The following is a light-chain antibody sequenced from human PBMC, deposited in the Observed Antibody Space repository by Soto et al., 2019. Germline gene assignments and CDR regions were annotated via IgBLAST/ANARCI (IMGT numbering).Light chain of an antibody. Sequence: EIVMTPSPATLSVSPGERATLSRWASQSVSSNLAWYQQKPGQAPRLLIYDVSTRATGVPARFSGTGSETDFTLTISGLQSDDSAVYFCQQYNNWPFSFGQGTRLEIK. J-gene: IGKJ5*01. CDR3: QQYNNWPFS. CDR2: DVS. V-gene: IGKV3-15*01. CDR1: QSVSSN.